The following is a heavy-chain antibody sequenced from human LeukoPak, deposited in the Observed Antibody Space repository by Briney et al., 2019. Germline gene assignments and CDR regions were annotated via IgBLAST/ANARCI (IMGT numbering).Heavy chain of an antibody. Sequence: PSETLSLTCTVSGGSISGSSYYWGWIRQPPGKGLEWIGSIYYSGSTYYNPSLKSRVTISVDTSKNQFSLKLSSVTAADTAVYYCARRYCSGGSCPSAREVDPAVYYYGMDVWGQGTTVTVTS. CDR1: GGSISGSSYY. J-gene: IGHJ6*02. V-gene: IGHV4-39*07. D-gene: IGHD2-15*01. CDR2: IYYSGST. CDR3: ARRYCSGGSCPSAREVDPAVYYYGMDV.